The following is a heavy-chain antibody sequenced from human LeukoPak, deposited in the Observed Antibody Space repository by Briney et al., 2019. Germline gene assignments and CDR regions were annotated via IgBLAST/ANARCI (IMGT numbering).Heavy chain of an antibody. J-gene: IGHJ4*02. V-gene: IGHV3-74*01. CDR2: INTDGSIT. CDR1: GFTFSDYW. Sequence: GGSLRLSCAASGFTFSDYWIHWVRQAPGKGLVWVSRINTDGSITNYADSVKGRFSISRDNAKNTLYLQMSSLRAEDTAVYYCARDHGPRTGFMVREAYDYWGQGTLVTVSS. D-gene: IGHD3-10*01. CDR3: ARDHGPRTGFMVREAYDY.